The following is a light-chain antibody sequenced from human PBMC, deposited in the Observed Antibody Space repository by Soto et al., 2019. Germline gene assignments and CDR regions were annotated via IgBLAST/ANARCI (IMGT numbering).Light chain of an antibody. V-gene: IGKV3-11*01. CDR1: QSVSSY. CDR2: DAS. Sequence: EIVLTQSPATLSLSPGERATLSCRASQSVSSYLAWYQHKPGQAPRLLIYDASNRATGIPARFSGSGSGTEFTLTISSLQSEDFAVYYCQQYNNWPPWTFGQGTKVDIK. J-gene: IGKJ1*01. CDR3: QQYNNWPPWT.